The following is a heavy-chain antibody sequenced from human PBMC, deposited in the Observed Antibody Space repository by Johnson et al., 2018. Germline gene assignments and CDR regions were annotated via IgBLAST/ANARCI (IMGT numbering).Heavy chain of an antibody. J-gene: IGHJ3*02. V-gene: IGHV3-30*04. D-gene: IGHD4/OR15-4a*01. Sequence: QVQLVQSGGGVVQPGRSLRLSCAASGFTFSSYAMHWVRQAPGKGLEWVAVLSYDGSNKYYADSVKGRFTISRDNSKNTLYLQMNSLRAEDTAVYYCAKDKSPAGGASDAFDIWGQGTMVTVSS. CDR2: LSYDGSNK. CDR3: AKDKSPAGGASDAFDI. CDR1: GFTFSSYA.